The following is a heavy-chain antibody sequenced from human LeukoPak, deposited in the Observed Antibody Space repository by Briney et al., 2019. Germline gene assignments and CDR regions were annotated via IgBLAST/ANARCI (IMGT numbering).Heavy chain of an antibody. J-gene: IGHJ3*02. CDR2: IYDSRST. D-gene: IGHD3-10*01. CDR3: ARPYHYDSGSRGTAFDI. Sequence: PSETLSLTCTVSGGSISSSSYYWGWIRQPPGKGLEWIASIYDSRSTYYNPSLKSRLTISVDTSKNQLSLKLTSVTAADTAIYYCARPYHYDSGSRGTAFDIWGQGTMVTVSS. V-gene: IGHV4-39*01. CDR1: GGSISSSSYY.